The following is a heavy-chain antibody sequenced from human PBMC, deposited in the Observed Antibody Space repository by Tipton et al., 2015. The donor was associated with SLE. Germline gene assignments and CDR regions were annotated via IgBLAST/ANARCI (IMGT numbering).Heavy chain of an antibody. CDR2: IYTGGFTT. V-gene: IGHV3-23*03. D-gene: IGHD3-10*01. CDR1: GFTFANYA. Sequence: SLRLSCEASGFTFANYAMSWVRQAPGKGLEWVSVIYTGGFTTYYADSVKGRFTISRDNSKNTLSLQMNSLRAEDTAIYYCAKDSGTGAFDYWGQGTRVTVSS. J-gene: IGHJ4*02. CDR3: AKDSGTGAFDY.